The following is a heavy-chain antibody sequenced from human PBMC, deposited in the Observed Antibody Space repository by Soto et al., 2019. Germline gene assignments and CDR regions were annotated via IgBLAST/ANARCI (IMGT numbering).Heavy chain of an antibody. CDR3: ARHLVATPQSHYYGMDV. CDR2: INPSGGST. D-gene: IGHD5-12*01. Sequence: ASVKVSCKASGYTFTSYYMHWVRQPPGQGLEWMGIINPSGGSTSYAQKFQGRVVMTRDTSTSTVYMELSSLRSEDTAVYYCARHLVATPQSHYYGMDVWVQVPTVTVSS. V-gene: IGHV1-46*01. CDR1: GYTFTSYY. J-gene: IGHJ6*02.